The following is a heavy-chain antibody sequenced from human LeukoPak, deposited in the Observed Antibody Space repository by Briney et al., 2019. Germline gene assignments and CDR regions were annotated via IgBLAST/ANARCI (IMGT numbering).Heavy chain of an antibody. Sequence: GASVKVSCKASGYTFTSYGISWVRQAPGQGLEWMGWISAYNGNTNYAQKLQGRVTMTTDTSTSTAYMELSSLRSEDTAVYYCARDSQTDGFIAVAGTETGWFDPWGQGTLVTVSS. V-gene: IGHV1-18*01. CDR1: GYTFTSYG. D-gene: IGHD6-19*01. CDR3: ARDSQTDGFIAVAGTETGWFDP. J-gene: IGHJ5*02. CDR2: ISAYNGNT.